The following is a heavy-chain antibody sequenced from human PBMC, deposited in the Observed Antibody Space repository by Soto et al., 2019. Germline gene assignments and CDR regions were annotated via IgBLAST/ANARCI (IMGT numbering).Heavy chain of an antibody. CDR1: GFTVSSKY. CDR3: ARERGSGWTFDY. CDR2: ISSSSTI. D-gene: IGHD6-19*01. Sequence: TGGSLRLSCAASGFTVSSKYMTWVRQAPGKGLEWVSSISSSSTIYYADSVKGRFTISRDNVQNSLDLQMHSLRAEDTAVYYCARERGSGWTFDYWGQGTLVTVSS. J-gene: IGHJ4*02. V-gene: IGHV3-48*01.